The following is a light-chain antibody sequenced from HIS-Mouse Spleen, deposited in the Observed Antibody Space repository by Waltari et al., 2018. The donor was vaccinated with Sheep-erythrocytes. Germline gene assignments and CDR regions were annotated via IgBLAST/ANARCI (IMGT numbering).Light chain of an antibody. CDR3: CSYAGSYNHV. CDR2: DVS. CDR1: SRDVGGYNY. Sequence: QSALTQPRSVSGSPGPSVTISCPGTSRDVGGYNYVPWYQQHPGKAPKLMIYDVSKRPSGVPDRFSGSKSGNTASLTISGLQAEDEADYYCCSYAGSYNHVFATGTKVTVL. V-gene: IGLV2-11*01. J-gene: IGLJ1*01.